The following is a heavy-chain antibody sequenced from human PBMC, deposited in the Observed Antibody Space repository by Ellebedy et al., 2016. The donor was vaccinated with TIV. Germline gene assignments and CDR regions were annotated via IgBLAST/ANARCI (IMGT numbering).Heavy chain of an antibody. CDR1: TSTFSTYD. CDR2: ISSNSLTI. V-gene: IGHV3-48*01. J-gene: IGHJ4*02. D-gene: IGHD1-26*01. Sequence: GESLKISXAASTSTFSTYDLNWVRQSPGKGLEWISYISSNSLTISYADSVRGRFTISRDNAKNSLYLQMNSLRVDDTAVYFCTTHRAEVGPDFWGQGTLVTVSS. CDR3: TTHRAEVGPDF.